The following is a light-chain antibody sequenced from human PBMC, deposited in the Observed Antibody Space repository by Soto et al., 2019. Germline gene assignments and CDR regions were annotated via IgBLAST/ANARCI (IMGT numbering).Light chain of an antibody. J-gene: IGKJ1*01. V-gene: IGKV1-6*01. Sequence: AIQLTQFPSSLSASVGDRVTITCRASQSISSYLNWYQQKPGKAPKLLIYAASSLQSGVPSRFSGSGSGTDFTLTISSLQPEDFATYYCLQDYNYPWTFGQGTKVDIK. CDR3: LQDYNYPWT. CDR1: QSISSY. CDR2: AAS.